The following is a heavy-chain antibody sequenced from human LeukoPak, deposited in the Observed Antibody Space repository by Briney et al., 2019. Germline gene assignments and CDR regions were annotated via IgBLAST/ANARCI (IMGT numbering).Heavy chain of an antibody. CDR2: INHSGST. CDR1: GGSFSGYY. CDR3: ARQGKYYYDSSAFDAFDI. Sequence: SETLSLTCAVYGGSFSGYYWSLIRQPPGKGLEWIGEINHSGSTNYNPSLKSRVTISVDTSKNQFSLKLSSVTAADTAVYYCARQGKYYYDSSAFDAFDIWGQGTMVTVSS. J-gene: IGHJ3*02. V-gene: IGHV4-34*01. D-gene: IGHD3-22*01.